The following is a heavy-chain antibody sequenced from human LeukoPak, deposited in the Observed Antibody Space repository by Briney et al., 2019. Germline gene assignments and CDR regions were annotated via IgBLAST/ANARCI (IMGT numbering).Heavy chain of an antibody. CDR3: ARVNAVAGGGFDY. J-gene: IGHJ4*02. V-gene: IGHV1-46*01. Sequence: ASVKVSCKASGYTFTSYYMHWVRQAPGQGLEWMGIINPSGGSASYAQKFQGRVTMTRDMSTSTVYMELSSLRSEDTAVYYCARVNAVAGGGFDYWGQGTLVTVSS. D-gene: IGHD6-19*01. CDR2: INPSGGSA. CDR1: GYTFTSYY.